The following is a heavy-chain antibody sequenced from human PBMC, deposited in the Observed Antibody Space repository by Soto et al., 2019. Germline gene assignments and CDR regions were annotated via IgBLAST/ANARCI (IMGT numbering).Heavy chain of an antibody. J-gene: IGHJ4*02. CDR3: ARDTRGSSTSTVVTPHFDY. CDR1: GYTFTSYY. V-gene: IGHV1-46*01. D-gene: IGHD4-17*01. CDR2: INPSGGST. Sequence: QVQLVQSGAEVKKPGASVKVSCKASGYTFTSYYMHWVRQAPGQGLEWMGIINPSGGSTSYAQKFQGRVTMTRETPTSTAYMELSSLRSEDTAVYYCARDTRGSSTSTVVTPHFDYWGQGTLVTVSS.